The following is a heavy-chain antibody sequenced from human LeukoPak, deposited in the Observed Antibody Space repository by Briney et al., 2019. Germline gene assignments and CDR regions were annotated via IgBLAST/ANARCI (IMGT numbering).Heavy chain of an antibody. V-gene: IGHV4-39*02. CDR1: GGSISSIDYY. J-gene: IGHJ4*02. D-gene: IGHD6-13*01. Sequence: SETLSLTCSVSGGSISSIDYYWGWIRQPPGKGLEWIGTIYYSGTTYYNPSLKSRVTISVDTSKNHFSLKLSSVTAADTAVYYCASRTGIAAGGFDYWGQGSLVTVSS. CDR3: ASRTGIAAGGFDY. CDR2: IYYSGTT.